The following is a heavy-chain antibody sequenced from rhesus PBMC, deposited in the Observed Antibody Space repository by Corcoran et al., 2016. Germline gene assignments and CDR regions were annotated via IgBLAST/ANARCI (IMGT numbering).Heavy chain of an antibody. Sequence: QVQLQESGPGMVKPSETLSLICAVSGYSIYCNYWSWIRQSPGKGLEWIGRISGSGGSTDYNPSLKSRVTISTDTSKKEFSLKLSSVTAADTAVYYCARDRGGSDTLYFDYWGQGVLVTVSS. CDR1: GYSIYCNY. V-gene: IGHV4-160*01. CDR2: ISGSGGST. CDR3: ARDRGGSDTLYFDY. J-gene: IGHJ4*01. D-gene: IGHD3-28*01.